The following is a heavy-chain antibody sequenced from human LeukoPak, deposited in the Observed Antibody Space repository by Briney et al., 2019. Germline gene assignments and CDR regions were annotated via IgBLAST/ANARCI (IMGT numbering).Heavy chain of an antibody. CDR2: IYTSGST. CDR1: GGSISSGSYY. J-gene: IGHJ2*01. Sequence: SQTLSLTCTVSGGSISSGSYYWSWIRQPAGKGLEWIGRIYTSGSTNYNPSLKSRVTISVDTSKNQSSLKLSSVTAADTAVYYCARAPVGATHWYFDLWGRGTLVTVSS. CDR3: ARAPVGATHWYFDL. D-gene: IGHD1-26*01. V-gene: IGHV4-61*02.